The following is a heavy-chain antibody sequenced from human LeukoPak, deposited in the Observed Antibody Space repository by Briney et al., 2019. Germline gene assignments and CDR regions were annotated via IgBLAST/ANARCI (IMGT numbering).Heavy chain of an antibody. CDR2: IRYDGSNK. V-gene: IGHV3-30*02. J-gene: IGHJ4*02. D-gene: IGHD1-26*01. CDR3: ANSGGGSYGPFDY. CDR1: GFTFSSYG. Sequence: GGSLRLSCAASGFTFSSYGMHWVRQAPGKGLEWVAFIRYDGSNKYYADSVKGRFTISRDNSKNSLYLQMNSLRAEDTALYYCANSGGGSYGPFDYWGQGTLVTVSS.